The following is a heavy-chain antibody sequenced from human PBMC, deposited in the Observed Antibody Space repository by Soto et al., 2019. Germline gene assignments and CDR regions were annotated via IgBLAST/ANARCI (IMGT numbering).Heavy chain of an antibody. CDR3: AREPAGYCSGGSCYSGWFDP. V-gene: IGHV3-48*01. Sequence: EVQLVESGGGLVQPGGSLRLSCAASGFTFSSYSMNWVRQAPGKGLEWVSYISSSSSTIYYADSVKGRFTISRDNAKNSLYLQMNSLRAEDTAVYYCAREPAGYCSGGSCYSGWFDPWGQGTLVTVSS. CDR2: ISSSSSTI. CDR1: GFTFSSYS. D-gene: IGHD2-15*01. J-gene: IGHJ5*02.